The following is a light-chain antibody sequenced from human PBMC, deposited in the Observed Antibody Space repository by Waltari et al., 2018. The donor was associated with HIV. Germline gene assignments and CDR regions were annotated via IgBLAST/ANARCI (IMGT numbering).Light chain of an antibody. CDR3: QQYHTYPCT. V-gene: IGKV1-5*03. Sequence: DIQMTQSPSTLSASVGDRVTITCRASQSISNYLAWYQQAPGKAPKLLIYKASSLETGVPSRFSGSGSGTEFTLTISSLHPDDFATYYCQQYHTYPCTFGQGTKVEIK. J-gene: IGKJ1*01. CDR2: KAS. CDR1: QSISNY.